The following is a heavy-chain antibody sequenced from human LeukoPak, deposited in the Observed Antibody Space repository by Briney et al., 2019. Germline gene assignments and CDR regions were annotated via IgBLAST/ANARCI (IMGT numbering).Heavy chain of an antibody. Sequence: GGSLRLSCAASGFTFSSYGMHWVRQAPGKGLEWVAVISYDGSNKYYADSVKGRFTISRDNSKNTLYLQMNSLRAEDTAVYYCAKLTYYYGSGSYSITDYWGQRTLVTVSS. CDR3: AKLTYYYGSGSYSITDY. J-gene: IGHJ4*02. CDR2: ISYDGSNK. CDR1: GFTFSSYG. D-gene: IGHD3-10*01. V-gene: IGHV3-30*18.